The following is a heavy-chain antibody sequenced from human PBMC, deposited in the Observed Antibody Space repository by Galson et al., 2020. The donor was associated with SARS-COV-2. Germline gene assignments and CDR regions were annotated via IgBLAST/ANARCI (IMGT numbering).Heavy chain of an antibody. CDR1: GFSLSTSAMR. CDR2: IDWDDDK. V-gene: IGHV2-70*04. D-gene: IGHD2-15*01. J-gene: IGHJ4*02. CDR3: GRGSCSGGSWFDVDY. Sequence: SGTTLPTPTQTLTLPCTFPGFSLSTSAMRVSWIRQPPGKALEWLARIDWDDDKYYSTSLKTRLTISKSTTKNQVVLTMTNMDAVDTDTYYCGRGSCSGGSWFDVDYWGQGALLAFSS.